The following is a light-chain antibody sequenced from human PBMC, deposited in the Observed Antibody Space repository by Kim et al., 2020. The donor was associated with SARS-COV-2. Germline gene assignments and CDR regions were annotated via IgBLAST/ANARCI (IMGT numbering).Light chain of an antibody. Sequence: PGPTARDTWSGDALTRKYGFGYQRRSGRAPVQVIYEDSKRPSGIPERFSGSSSGTMATLTISGAQVEDEADYYCYSTDSSGNHRGVFGGGTQLTVL. CDR3: YSTDSSGNHRGV. CDR1: ALTRKY. V-gene: IGLV3-10*01. J-gene: IGLJ3*02. CDR2: EDS.